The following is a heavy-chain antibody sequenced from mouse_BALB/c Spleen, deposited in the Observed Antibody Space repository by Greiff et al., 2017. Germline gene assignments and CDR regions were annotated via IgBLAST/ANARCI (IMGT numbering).Heavy chain of an antibody. CDR3: ASGNYWYFDV. CDR1: GFTFSSFG. J-gene: IGHJ1*01. V-gene: IGHV5-17*02. CDR2: ISSGSSTI. Sequence: EVKLMESGGGLVQPGGSRKLSCAASGFTFSSFGMHWVRQAPEKGLEWVAYISSGSSTIYYADTVKGRFTISRDNPKNTLFLQMTSLRSEDTAMYYCASGNYWYFDVWGAGTTVTVSS. D-gene: IGHD2-1*01.